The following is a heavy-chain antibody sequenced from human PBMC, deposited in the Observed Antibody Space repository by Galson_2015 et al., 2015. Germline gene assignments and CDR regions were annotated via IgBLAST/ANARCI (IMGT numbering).Heavy chain of an antibody. CDR2: IKQDGNEK. CDR3: AREPGSGWWGNWFDP. V-gene: IGHV3-7*01. D-gene: IGHD6-19*01. CDR1: GFTFKSYR. J-gene: IGHJ5*02. Sequence: SLRLSCAASGFTFKSYRMSWVRQAPGKGLEWVANIKQDGNEKHYVDSVKARFTISRDNAKNSVCLQMNSLRVEDTAVYFCAREPGSGWWGNWFDPWGQGTLVTVSS.